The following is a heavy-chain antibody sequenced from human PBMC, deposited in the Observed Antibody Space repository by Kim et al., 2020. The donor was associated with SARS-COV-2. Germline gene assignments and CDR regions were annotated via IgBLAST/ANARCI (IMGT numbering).Heavy chain of an antibody. CDR1: GFTFSTYA. V-gene: IGHV3-23*01. CDR3: GKNIGGDCVNTRCPSDY. D-gene: IGHD2-2*01. CDR2: ISSSGGST. Sequence: GGSLRLSCAASGFTFSTYAMGWVRQAPGKGLEWVSAISSSGGSTYYADSVKGRFTISRDNSKNTLYLHMNSLRAEDTAVYYCGKNIGGDCVNTRCPSDYWGQGTLVTVSS. J-gene: IGHJ4*02.